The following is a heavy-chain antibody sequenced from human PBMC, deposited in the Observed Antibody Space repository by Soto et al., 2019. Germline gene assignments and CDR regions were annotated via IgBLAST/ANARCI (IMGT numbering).Heavy chain of an antibody. V-gene: IGHV1-46*01. CDR2: INPSGGKT. J-gene: IGHJ3*02. Sequence: QVQLVQSGAEVKKSGASVKVSCKASGYTFTDYNIHWVRQAPGLRPEWMGIINPSGGKTTYAQKFQGRVTVTRDTSTSTVYMELISLRSEDSAVYYCAKIADHGTFDIWGQGTMVTVSS. CDR3: AKIADHGTFDI. CDR1: GYTFTDYN. D-gene: IGHD2-15*01.